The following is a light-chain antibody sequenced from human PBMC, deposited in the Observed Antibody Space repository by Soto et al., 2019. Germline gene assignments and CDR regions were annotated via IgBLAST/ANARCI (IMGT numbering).Light chain of an antibody. CDR1: QSVSSN. J-gene: IGKJ1*01. V-gene: IGKV3-15*01. CDR2: GAT. Sequence: ESVLTQSPGTLSVSPGDSATLSCRGSQSVSSNYLAWYQQETGQAPGLLIHGATTRATGIPDRFSGSGSGTELNLTISSLQSEDFAVYYCQQYNNWPRTCGQGTKVDIK. CDR3: QQYNNWPRT.